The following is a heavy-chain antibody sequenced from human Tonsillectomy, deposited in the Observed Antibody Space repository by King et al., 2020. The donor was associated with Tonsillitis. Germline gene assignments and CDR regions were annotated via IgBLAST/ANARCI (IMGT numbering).Heavy chain of an antibody. CDR3: ARDRPCSSASCYGGSWFDP. Sequence: VQLVESGAEVKKPGASVTVSCKASGYTFTSYYMHWVRQAPGQGLEWMGMINPSGGTTSYAQKFQGRVTMTRDTSTNTVYMELSSLRSEDTAVYYCARDRPCSSASCYGGSWFDPWGQGTLVTVCS. CDR2: INPSGGTT. V-gene: IGHV1-46*01. D-gene: IGHD2-2*01. J-gene: IGHJ5*02. CDR1: GYTFTSYY.